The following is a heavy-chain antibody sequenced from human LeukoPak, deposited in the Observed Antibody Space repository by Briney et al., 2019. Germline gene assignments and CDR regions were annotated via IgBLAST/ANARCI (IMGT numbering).Heavy chain of an antibody. Sequence: KPGGSLRLSCAASGFTFSSYSMSWVRQAPGKGLEWVSSISSSSSYIYYADSVKGRFTISRDNSKNTLYLQMNSLRAEDTAVYYCASLIGDGFPFLGDVPNPNPNPNHRKMRMVRGGLPLGSRDPWGQGTLITVSS. CDR1: GFTFSSYS. CDR2: ISSSSSYI. J-gene: IGHJ5*02. CDR3: ASLIGDGFPFLGDVPNPNPNPNHRKMRMVRGGLPLGSRDP. D-gene: IGHD3-10*01. V-gene: IGHV3-21*01.